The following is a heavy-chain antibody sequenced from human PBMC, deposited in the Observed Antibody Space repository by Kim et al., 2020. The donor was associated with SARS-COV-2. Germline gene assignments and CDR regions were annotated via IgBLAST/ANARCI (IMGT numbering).Heavy chain of an antibody. D-gene: IGHD3-22*01. V-gene: IGHV3-30*18. Sequence: GGSLRLSCAASGFTFSSYGMHWVRQAPGKGLEWVAVISYDGSNKYYADSVKGRVTISRDNSKNTLYLQMNSLRAEDTAVYYCAKDPGLVVILYYFDYWGQGTLVTVSS. CDR1: GFTFSSYG. CDR3: AKDPGLVVILYYFDY. J-gene: IGHJ4*02. CDR2: ISYDGSNK.